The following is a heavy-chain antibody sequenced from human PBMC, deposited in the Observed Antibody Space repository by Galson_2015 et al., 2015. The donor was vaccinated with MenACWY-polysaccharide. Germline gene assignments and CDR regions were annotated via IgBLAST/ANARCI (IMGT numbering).Heavy chain of an antibody. J-gene: IGHJ4*02. V-gene: IGHV3-48*02. CDR2: ISSGGTI. Sequence: SLRLSCAASGFTFSSYSMNWVRQAPGKGLEWVSYISSGGTIYYADSVKGRFTISSDNAKNSLYLQMNSLGDDDTAVYYCARVLKGLVGATPDYWGQGTLVTVSS. CDR3: ARVLKGLVGATPDY. CDR1: GFTFSSYS. D-gene: IGHD1-26*01.